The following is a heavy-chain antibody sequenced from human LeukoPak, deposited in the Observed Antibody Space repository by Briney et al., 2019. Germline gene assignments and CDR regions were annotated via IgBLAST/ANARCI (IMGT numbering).Heavy chain of an antibody. CDR1: GFTFSSYA. Sequence: GGSLRLSCAASGFTFSSYAMSWVRQAPGKGLEWVSAISGSGGSTYYADSVKGRFTISRDNSKNTLYLQMNSLRAEDTAVYYCAKPFPVPAAISYYYYGMDVWGQGTTVTVSS. V-gene: IGHV3-23*01. CDR2: ISGSGGST. J-gene: IGHJ6*02. D-gene: IGHD2-2*01. CDR3: AKPFPVPAAISYYYYGMDV.